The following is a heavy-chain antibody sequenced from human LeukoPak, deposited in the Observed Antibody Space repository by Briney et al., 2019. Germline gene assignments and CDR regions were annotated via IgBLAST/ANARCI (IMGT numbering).Heavy chain of an antibody. CDR3: ARAGSSSWREYNWFDP. D-gene: IGHD6-13*01. CDR1: GFTFDDYA. V-gene: IGHV3-9*01. CDR2: ISWNSGSI. J-gene: IGHJ5*02. Sequence: GGSLRLSCAASGFTFDDYAMHWVRQAPGKGLEWVSGISWNSGSIGYADSVKGRFTISRDNAKNSLYLQMNSLRAEDTAVYYCARAGSSSWREYNWFDPWGQGTLVTVSS.